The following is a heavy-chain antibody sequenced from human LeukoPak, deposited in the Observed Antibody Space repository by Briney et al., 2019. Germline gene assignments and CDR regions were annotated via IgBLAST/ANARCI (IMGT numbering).Heavy chain of an antibody. Sequence: PGGSLRLSCAASGSTFSSYSMNWVRQAPGKGLEWVSSISSSSSYIYYADSVKGRFTISRDNAKNSLYLQMNSLRAEDTAVYYCAREGPYYYDSSSDVWGQGTTVTVSS. D-gene: IGHD3-22*01. CDR1: GSTFSSYS. CDR3: AREGPYYYDSSSDV. J-gene: IGHJ6*02. CDR2: ISSSSSYI. V-gene: IGHV3-21*01.